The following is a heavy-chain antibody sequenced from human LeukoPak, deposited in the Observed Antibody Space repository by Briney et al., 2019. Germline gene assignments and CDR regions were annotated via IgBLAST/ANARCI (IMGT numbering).Heavy chain of an antibody. CDR1: GRSFSGYY. D-gene: IGHD3-3*01. CDR3: ARGRIGVLGLNYYYYMVV. Sequence: PSETLSLTCAVYGRSFSGYYWSWIRQPPGKGLEWIGEINHSGSTNYNPSLKRRVNISVDTSKNQFSLKLSSVTASDTGVYYCARGRIGVLGLNYYYYMVVWGKRTTVTVSS. J-gene: IGHJ6*03. CDR2: INHSGST. V-gene: IGHV4-34*01.